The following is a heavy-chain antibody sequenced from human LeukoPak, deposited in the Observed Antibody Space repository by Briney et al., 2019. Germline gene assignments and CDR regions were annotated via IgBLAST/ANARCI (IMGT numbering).Heavy chain of an antibody. J-gene: IGHJ6*04. V-gene: IGHV5-51*01. CDR2: IYPGDSDT. Sequence: GESLKISCQGSGYSFTSYWIGWVRQMPGKGLEWMGIIYPGDSDTRYSPSFQGQVTISADKSISTAYLQWSSLKASDTAMYYCWRTYCSSTSCGGMDVWGKGTTVTVSS. D-gene: IGHD2-2*01. CDR3: WRTYCSSTSCGGMDV. CDR1: GYSFTSYW.